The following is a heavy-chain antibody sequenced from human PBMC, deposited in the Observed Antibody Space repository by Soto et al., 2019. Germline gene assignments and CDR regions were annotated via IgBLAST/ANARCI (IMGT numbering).Heavy chain of an antibody. Sequence: GSLRFSCAASGFTFSSYAMSWVRQAPGKGLEWVSAISGSGGSTYYADSVKGRFTISRDNSKNTLYLQMNSLRAEDTAVYYCAKDPYCTNGVCYKYNWFDPWGQGTLVTVSS. CDR3: AKDPYCTNGVCYKYNWFDP. CDR2: ISGSGGST. V-gene: IGHV3-23*01. J-gene: IGHJ5*02. CDR1: GFTFSSYA. D-gene: IGHD2-8*01.